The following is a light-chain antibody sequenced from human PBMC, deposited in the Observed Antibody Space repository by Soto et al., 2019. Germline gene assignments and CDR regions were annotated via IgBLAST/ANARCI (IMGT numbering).Light chain of an antibody. Sequence: QSVMTQPPSVSGAPGQGVTISCAGSSSNIGAPYDVHWYQHLPGTAPKLLLYGGNNRPSGVPDRFSGSRSGTSASLAITGLQAEDEADYYCQSYDISLNNYFFGTGTKVTVL. CDR2: GGN. J-gene: IGLJ1*01. CDR1: SSNIGAPYD. V-gene: IGLV1-40*01. CDR3: QSYDISLNNYF.